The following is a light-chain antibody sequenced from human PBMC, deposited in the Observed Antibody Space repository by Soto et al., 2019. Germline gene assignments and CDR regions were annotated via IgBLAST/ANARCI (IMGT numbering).Light chain of an antibody. V-gene: IGKV2D-29*02. CDR3: MHSKQRPPT. CDR1: PSLLHITGETF. CDR2: EVS. Sequence: VETQPPLSLSVAPGQPASISCKSSPSLLHITGETFLFWYLQKPGQSPQLLIYEVSTRVSGVPDRFSGSGSETDFTLEISRVETDDVGIYYCMHSKQRPPTFGQGTRLGI. J-gene: IGKJ5*01.